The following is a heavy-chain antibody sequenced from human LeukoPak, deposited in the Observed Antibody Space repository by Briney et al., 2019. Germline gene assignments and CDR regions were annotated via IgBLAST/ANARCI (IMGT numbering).Heavy chain of an antibody. J-gene: IGHJ4*02. D-gene: IGHD3-10*01. CDR2: ISSSSSYT. V-gene: IGHV3-11*06. Sequence: GGSLRLSCAASGFTFSDYYMSWIRQAPGKGLERVSYISSSSSYTNYADSVKGRFTISRDNAKNSLYLQMNSLRAEDTAVYYCARESLWFGELTDYWGQGTLVTVSS. CDR3: ARESLWFGELTDY. CDR1: GFTFSDYY.